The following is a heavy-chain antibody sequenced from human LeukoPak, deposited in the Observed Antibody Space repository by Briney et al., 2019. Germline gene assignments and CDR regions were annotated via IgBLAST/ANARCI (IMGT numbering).Heavy chain of an antibody. CDR3: ASAGNYYGSGIDY. CDR2: ISPGGITI. V-gene: IGHV3-11*04. D-gene: IGHD3-10*01. J-gene: IGHJ4*02. CDR1: GFTFGDYY. Sequence: GGSLRLSCAASGFTFGDYYMSWIRQAPGKGLELISYISPGGITIYYADSVKGRYTISRDNAKNSLSLQMNSLKAEDSAVYFCASAGNYYGSGIDYWGQGTLVTVSS.